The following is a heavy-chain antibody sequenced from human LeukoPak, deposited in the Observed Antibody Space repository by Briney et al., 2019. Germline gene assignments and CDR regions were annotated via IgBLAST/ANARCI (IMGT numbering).Heavy chain of an antibody. CDR2: ISYDGSNK. J-gene: IGHJ4*02. CDR3: ARDSSGIYCSSTSCPASYFDY. Sequence: PGGSLRLSCAASGFTFSSYAMPWVRQAPGKGLEWVAVISYDGSNKYYADSVKGRFTISRDNSKNTLYLQMNSLRAEDTAVYYCARDSSGIYCSSTSCPASYFDYWGQGTLVTVSS. V-gene: IGHV3-30-3*01. D-gene: IGHD2-2*01. CDR1: GFTFSSYA.